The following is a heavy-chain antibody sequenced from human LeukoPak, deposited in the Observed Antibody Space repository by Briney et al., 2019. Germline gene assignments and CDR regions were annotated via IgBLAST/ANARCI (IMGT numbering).Heavy chain of an antibody. CDR3: ASIAAAGTYNSRYYYYYGMDV. J-gene: IGHJ6*04. D-gene: IGHD6-13*01. CDR1: GGSFSGYY. CDR2: INHSGST. Sequence: SETLSLTCAVYGGSFSGYYWSWIRQPPGKGLEWIGEINHSGSTNYNPSLKGRVTISVDTSKNQFSLKLSSVTAADTAVYYCASIAAAGTYNSRYYYYYGMDVWGKGTTVTVSS. V-gene: IGHV4-34*01.